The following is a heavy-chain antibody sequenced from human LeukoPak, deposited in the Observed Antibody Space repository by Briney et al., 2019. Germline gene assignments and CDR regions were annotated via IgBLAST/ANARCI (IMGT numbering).Heavy chain of an antibody. D-gene: IGHD6-13*01. CDR3: AREGIAAAAQGWFDP. Sequence: SGGSLRLSCAASGFTFSSYAMSWVRQAPGKGLEWVSAISGSGGSTYYADSVKGRFTISRDNSKNTLYLQMNSLRAEDTAVYYCAREGIAAAAQGWFDPWGQGTLVTVSS. J-gene: IGHJ5*02. CDR1: GFTFSSYA. CDR2: ISGSGGST. V-gene: IGHV3-23*01.